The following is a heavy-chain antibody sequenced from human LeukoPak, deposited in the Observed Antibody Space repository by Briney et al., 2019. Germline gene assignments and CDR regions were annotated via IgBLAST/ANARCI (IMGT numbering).Heavy chain of an antibody. CDR1: GGPISSSSYY. J-gene: IGHJ4*02. CDR2: IYYSGST. CDR3: ARQLGYCSSTSCYADKVDY. Sequence: SETLSLTCTVSGGPISSSSYYWGWIRQPPGKGLEWIGSIYYSGSTYYNPSLKSRVTISVDTSKNQFSLKLSPVTAADTAVYYCARQLGYCSSTSCYADKVDYWGQGTLVTVSS. V-gene: IGHV4-39*01. D-gene: IGHD2-2*01.